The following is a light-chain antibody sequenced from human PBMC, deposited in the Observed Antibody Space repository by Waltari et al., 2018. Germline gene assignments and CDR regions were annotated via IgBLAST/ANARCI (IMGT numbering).Light chain of an antibody. CDR3: QQYYSTPYT. Sequence: DIVMTQSPDSLAVSLGARAAINCKSSQSVLYSSNNENYLAWYQQKPGQPPKLLIYWASTRESGVPDRFSGSGSATDFTLTISSLQAEDVAVYYCQQYYSTPYTFGQGTKLEIK. CDR2: WAS. J-gene: IGKJ2*01. V-gene: IGKV4-1*01. CDR1: QSVLYSSNNENY.